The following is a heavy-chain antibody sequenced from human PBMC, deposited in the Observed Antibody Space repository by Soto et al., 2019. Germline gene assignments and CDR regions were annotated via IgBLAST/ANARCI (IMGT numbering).Heavy chain of an antibody. CDR2: IYWNDDK. CDR1: GFSLRTSGVG. D-gene: IGHD6-19*01. V-gene: IGHV2-5*01. CDR3: AKSGSSGWYGWFDP. Sequence: SGPTLVNPTQTLTLTCIFSGFSLRTSGVGVGWIRQPPGKALEWLGFIYWNDDKRYSPSLKSRLTITKDTSKNQVVLTMTNMETVDTATYYCAKSGSSGWYGWFDPWGQGTLVTVSS. J-gene: IGHJ5*02.